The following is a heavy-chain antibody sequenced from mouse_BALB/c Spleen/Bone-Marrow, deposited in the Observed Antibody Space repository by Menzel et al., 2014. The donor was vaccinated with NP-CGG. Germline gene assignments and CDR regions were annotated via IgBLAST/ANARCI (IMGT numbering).Heavy chain of an antibody. CDR1: GFTFSNYW. CDR3: TRGIYYGNYYAMDY. D-gene: IGHD2-1*01. J-gene: IGHJ4*01. CDR2: IRLKSNNYAT. Sequence: EVKLMESGGGLVQPGGSMKLSCVASGFTFSNYWMNWVRRSPEKGLEWVAEIRLKSNNYATHYAESVKGRFTISRDDSKSSVYLQMNNLRAEDTGIYYCTRGIYYGNYYAMDYWGQGTSVTVSS. V-gene: IGHV6-6*02.